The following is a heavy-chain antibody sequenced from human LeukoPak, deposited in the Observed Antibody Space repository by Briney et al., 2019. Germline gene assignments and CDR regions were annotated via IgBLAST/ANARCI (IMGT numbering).Heavy chain of an antibody. CDR2: IYYSGST. V-gene: IGHV4-59*01. Sequence: PSESLSLTCTVSGGSISSYYWSRIRQPPGKGLEWIGYIYYSGSTNYNPSLKSRVTISVDTSKNQFSLKLSSVTAADTAVYYCARVRTRGWFGELLYFFDYWGQGTLVTVSS. D-gene: IGHD3-10*01. CDR1: GGSISSYY. CDR3: ARVRTRGWFGELLYFFDY. J-gene: IGHJ4*02.